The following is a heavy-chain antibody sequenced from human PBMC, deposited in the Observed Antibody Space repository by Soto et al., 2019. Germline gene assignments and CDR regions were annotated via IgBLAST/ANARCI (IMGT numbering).Heavy chain of an antibody. CDR3: ARGRVRSFLRGVPYYFDH. J-gene: IGHJ4*02. D-gene: IGHD3-10*01. CDR2: INHSGST. V-gene: IGHV4-34*01. CDR1: GGSFSGYY. Sequence: SETLSLTCAVYGGSFSGYYWSWIRQPPGKGLEWIGEINHSGSTNYNPSLKSRVTISVDTSKNQFSLKLSSVTAADTAVYYCARGRVRSFLRGVPYYFDHWGQGTLVTVSS.